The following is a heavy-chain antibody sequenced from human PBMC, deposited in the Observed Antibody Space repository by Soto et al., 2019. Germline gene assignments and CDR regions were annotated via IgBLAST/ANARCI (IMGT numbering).Heavy chain of an antibody. CDR2: IYYSGST. Sequence: PSETLSLTCTVSGGSISSGDYYWSWIRQPPGKGLEWIGYIYYSGSTYYNPSLKSRVTISVDTSKNQFSLKLSSVTAADTAVYYCAITYYDILTGWGPFDYWGQGTLVTVSS. V-gene: IGHV4-30-4*01. J-gene: IGHJ4*02. CDR3: AITYYDILTGWGPFDY. D-gene: IGHD3-9*01. CDR1: GGSISSGDYY.